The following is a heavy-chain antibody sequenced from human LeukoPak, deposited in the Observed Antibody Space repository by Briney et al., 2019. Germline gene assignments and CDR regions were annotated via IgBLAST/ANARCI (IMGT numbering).Heavy chain of an antibody. CDR1: GFTFSSYW. Sequence: GGSLGLSCAASGFTFSSYWMHWVRQAPGKGLVWVSHINTDGSSTNHADSVKGRFTISRDNAKNTLYLQMNSLRAEDTAVYYCARVASGNYYSDYWGQGTLVTVSS. V-gene: IGHV3-74*01. CDR3: ARVASGNYYSDY. CDR2: INTDGSST. D-gene: IGHD1-26*01. J-gene: IGHJ4*02.